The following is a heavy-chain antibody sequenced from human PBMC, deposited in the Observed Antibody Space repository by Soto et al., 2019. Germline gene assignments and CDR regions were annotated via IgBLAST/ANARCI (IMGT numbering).Heavy chain of an antibody. Sequence: QVQLVQSGAEVKKPGSAVKVSCKASGGTFSSYAISWVRQAPGQGLEWMGGIFPIFGTANYAQKCQGRVTITADESTSTAYVELSSLRSEDTAVYYCARDRTTVPTDRTFDYWGQGTLVTASS. CDR2: IFPIFGTA. CDR3: ARDRTTVPTDRTFDY. D-gene: IGHD4-17*01. J-gene: IGHJ4*02. V-gene: IGHV1-69*01. CDR1: GGTFSSYA.